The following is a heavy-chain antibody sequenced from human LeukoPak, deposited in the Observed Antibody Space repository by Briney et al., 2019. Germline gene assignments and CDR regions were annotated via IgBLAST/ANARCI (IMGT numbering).Heavy chain of an antibody. CDR1: GYTFTSYY. V-gene: IGHV1-46*01. CDR3: AREAAAGTYRY. D-gene: IGHD6-13*01. J-gene: IGHJ4*02. CDR2: INPSGGST. Sequence: ASVKVSCKASGYTFTSYYMHWVRQAPGQGLEWMGIINPSGGSTSYAQKFQGRVTMTRDTSTSTVYTELSSLRSEDTAVYYCAREAAAGTYRYWGQGTLVTVSS.